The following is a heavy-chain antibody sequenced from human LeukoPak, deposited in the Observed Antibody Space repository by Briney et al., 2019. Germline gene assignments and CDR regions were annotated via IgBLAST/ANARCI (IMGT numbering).Heavy chain of an antibody. CDR1: GFTFSSYA. J-gene: IGHJ4*02. CDR2: ISGSGGST. D-gene: IGHD5-18*01. V-gene: IGHV3-23*01. CDR3: AKSNTAMVTPSLNYFDY. Sequence: PGGSLRLSCAASGFTFSSYAMSWVRQAPGKGLEWCSAISGSGGSTYYADSVKGRFTISRDNSKNTLYLQMNSLRAEDTAVYYCAKSNTAMVTPSLNYFDYWGQGTLVTVSS.